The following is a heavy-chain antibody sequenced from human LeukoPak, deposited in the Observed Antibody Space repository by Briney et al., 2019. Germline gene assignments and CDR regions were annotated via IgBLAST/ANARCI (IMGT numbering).Heavy chain of an antibody. D-gene: IGHD3-3*01. Sequence: GASVKVSCKASGYTFTGYYMHWLRQAPGQGLEWMGWINPNSGDSNYAQNFQGRVTMTRDTSITTAYMELRRLRSDDTAVYYCARGGNTFFGVVDYWGQGTRVTVSS. V-gene: IGHV1-2*02. CDR1: GYTFTGYY. J-gene: IGHJ4*02. CDR2: INPNSGDS. CDR3: ARGGNTFFGVVDY.